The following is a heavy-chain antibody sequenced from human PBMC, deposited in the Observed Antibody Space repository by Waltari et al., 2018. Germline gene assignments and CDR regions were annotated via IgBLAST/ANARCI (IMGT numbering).Heavy chain of an antibody. CDR2: MNSDGRRT. CDR1: GFTFSKYY. CDR3: ARGNYYGMDV. Sequence: EVQLVESGGGLVQPGGSLRLSCAASGFTFSKYYMHWVRQAPGKGLVWGARMNSDGRRTSYADAVKGRFTSSRDNANNTLYLQMNSLRAEDTAVYYCARGNYYGMDVWGQGTTVTVSS. V-gene: IGHV3-74*01. J-gene: IGHJ6*02.